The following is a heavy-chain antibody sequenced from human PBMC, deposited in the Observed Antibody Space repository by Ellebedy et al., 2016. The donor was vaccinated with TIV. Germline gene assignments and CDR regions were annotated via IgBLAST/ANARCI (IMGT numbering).Heavy chain of an antibody. D-gene: IGHD3-16*01. CDR2: IRSDGSTK. CDR3: VKGAYPVPTVMAV. J-gene: IGHJ4*03. CDR1: GFTTSG. Sequence: GESLKISCAASGFTTSGMHWVRQAPGKGLEWVAFIRSDGSTKYYMDSVMGRFTISRDTSKNTLDLQMNSLRAEDTGVYYCVKGAYPVPTVMAVWGQGTLVIVSS. V-gene: IGHV3-30*02.